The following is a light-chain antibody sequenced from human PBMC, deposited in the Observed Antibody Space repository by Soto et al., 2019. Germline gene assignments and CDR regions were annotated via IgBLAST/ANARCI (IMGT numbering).Light chain of an antibody. CDR2: NVS. V-gene: IGLV2-14*01. CDR3: SSYTSSRTVV. J-gene: IGLJ2*01. Sequence: QSALTQPASVSGSPGQWITISCSGTSSDVGGYNYVSWYQQHPAKAPKLMIYNVSNRPSGVSNLFSGSKSGNTASLTISGLQAEDEADYYCSSYTSSRTVVFGGGTKLTVL. CDR1: SSDVGGYNY.